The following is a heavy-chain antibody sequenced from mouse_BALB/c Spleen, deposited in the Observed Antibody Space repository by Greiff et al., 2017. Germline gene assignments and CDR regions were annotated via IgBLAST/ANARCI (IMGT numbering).Heavy chain of an antibody. V-gene: IGHV5-17*02. CDR1: GFTFSSFG. J-gene: IGHJ4*01. Sequence: EVQGVESGGGLVQPGGSRKLSCAASGFTFSSFGMHWVRQAPEKGLEWVAYISSGSSTIYYADTVKGRFTISRDNPKNTLFLQMTSLRSEDTAMYYCARPLHGNIYAMDYWGQGTSVTFSS. CDR3: ARPLHGNIYAMDY. CDR2: ISSGSSTI. D-gene: IGHD2-1*01.